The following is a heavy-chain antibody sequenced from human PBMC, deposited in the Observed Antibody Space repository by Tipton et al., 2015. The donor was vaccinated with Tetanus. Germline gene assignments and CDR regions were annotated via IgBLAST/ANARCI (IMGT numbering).Heavy chain of an antibody. D-gene: IGHD5-24*01. Sequence: TLSLTCTVSGDSVRSGDYQWNWIRQSPGKGLEWLAYISNSGRTNSNYDLKSRISISRDTSKNQFSLRLASVTAADTAVYFCARANFESSKKGPFDSWGQGSLVIVSS. V-gene: IGHV4-61*08. CDR2: ISNSGRT. CDR3: ARANFESSKKGPFDS. CDR1: GDSVRSGDYQ. J-gene: IGHJ4*02.